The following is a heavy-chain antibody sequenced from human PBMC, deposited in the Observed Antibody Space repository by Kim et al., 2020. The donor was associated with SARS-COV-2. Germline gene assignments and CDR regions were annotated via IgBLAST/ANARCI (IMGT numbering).Heavy chain of an antibody. CDR3: ARGISDDIAAAGFAFDI. J-gene: IGHJ3*02. V-gene: IGHV4-34*01. Sequence: LKSRVTISVDTSKNQFSLKLSSVTAADTAVYYCARGISDDIAAAGFAFDIWGQGTMVTVSS. D-gene: IGHD6-13*01.